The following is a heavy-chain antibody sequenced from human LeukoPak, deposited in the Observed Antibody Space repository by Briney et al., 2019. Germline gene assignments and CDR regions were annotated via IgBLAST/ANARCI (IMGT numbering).Heavy chain of an antibody. D-gene: IGHD3-22*01. CDR1: GFTFSSYG. V-gene: IGHV3-33*08. J-gene: IGHJ4*02. Sequence: QSGGSLRLSCAASGFTFSSYGMHWVRQAPGKGLEWVAVIWYDGSNKYYADSVKGRFTISRDNSKNTLYLQMNSLRAEDTAVYYCARDRGFYDSSGYYSALGSDYWGQGTLVTVSS. CDR2: IWYDGSNK. CDR3: ARDRGFYDSSGYYSALGSDY.